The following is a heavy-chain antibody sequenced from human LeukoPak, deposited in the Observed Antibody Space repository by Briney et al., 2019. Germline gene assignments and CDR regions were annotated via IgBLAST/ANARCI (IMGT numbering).Heavy chain of an antibody. D-gene: IGHD6-13*01. CDR2: IDPSDSYT. V-gene: IGHV5-10-1*01. Sequence: GESLRISCQGSGYTFTSYWISWVRQMPGGGLEWMGRIDPSDSYTNYSPSFQGHVTISAVKSITTAYLQWSSLKASDTAIYYCTGHPGIASDLGVWGQGTTVTVSS. CDR3: TGHPGIASDLGV. CDR1: GYTFTSYW. J-gene: IGHJ6*02.